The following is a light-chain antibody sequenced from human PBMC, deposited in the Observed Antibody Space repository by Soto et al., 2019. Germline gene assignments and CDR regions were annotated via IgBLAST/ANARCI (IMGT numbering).Light chain of an antibody. V-gene: IGKV3-20*01. CDR2: EAS. CDR3: QQYGTLPLT. CDR1: QSVRSY. Sequence: EIVLTQSPATLSLSPGERATLSCRASQSVRSYLVWYQQKPGQAPRLLMYEASTRATGIPARFSGGGSGTDFTLTISRLEPEDFAVYHCQQYGTLPLTFGQGTKVDIK. J-gene: IGKJ1*01.